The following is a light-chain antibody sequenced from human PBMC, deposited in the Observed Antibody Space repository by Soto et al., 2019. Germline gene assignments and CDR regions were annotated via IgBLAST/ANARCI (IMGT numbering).Light chain of an antibody. Sequence: EIVLTHSPGTLSLSPWEIATLSCGASQSVSSSYLAWYQQKPGQAPRLLIYDASNRATGIPARFSGSGSGTDFTLTSSRLEPEDFATYYCQQYNSYSPRWTFGQGTKVDIK. CDR3: QQYNSYSPRWT. CDR1: QSVSSSY. V-gene: IGKV3-20*01. J-gene: IGKJ1*01. CDR2: DAS.